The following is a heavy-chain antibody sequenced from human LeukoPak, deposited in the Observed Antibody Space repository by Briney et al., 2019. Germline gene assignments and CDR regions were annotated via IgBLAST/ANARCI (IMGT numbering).Heavy chain of an antibody. J-gene: IGHJ4*02. CDR1: GFTFSSYS. D-gene: IGHD2-2*01. CDR3: ARSVSSTSWEFDY. CDR2: ISSSSSYI. Sequence: GGSLRPSCAASGFTFSSYSMNWVRQAPGKGLEWVSSISSSSSYIYYADSVKGRFTISRDNAKNSLYLQMNSLRAEDTAVYYCARSVSSTSWEFDYWGQGTLVTVSS. V-gene: IGHV3-21*01.